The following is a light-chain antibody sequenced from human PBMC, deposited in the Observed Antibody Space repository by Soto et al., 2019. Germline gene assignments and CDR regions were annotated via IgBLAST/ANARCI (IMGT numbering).Light chain of an antibody. J-gene: IGKJ5*01. CDR1: QSVSSY. CDR3: QQRSNWGIT. Sequence: EILLTQSPATLSLSPGERATLSCRASQSVSSYLAWYQQKPGQAPRLLIYDASYRATDIPARFSGSGSGTDVTLSISRMEAEDFAVYYCQQRSNWGITFGQGTRLEIK. CDR2: DAS. V-gene: IGKV3-11*01.